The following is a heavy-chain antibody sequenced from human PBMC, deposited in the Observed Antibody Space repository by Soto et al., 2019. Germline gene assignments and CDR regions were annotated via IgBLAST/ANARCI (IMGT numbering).Heavy chain of an antibody. CDR1: GGSIDRSNYY. CDR2: TYYNGNA. V-gene: IGHV4-39*01. CDR3: ARHFVAVVIKGWGY. D-gene: IGHD3-10*01. J-gene: IGHJ4*02. Sequence: SETLSLTCNVSGGSIDRSNYYWDWLRQPPGKELEWIGTTYYNGNAYYNPSLRSRVSMSVDTSKNQFSLKLLSVTAADTAVYYCARHFVAVVIKGWGYWGQGKLVTVS.